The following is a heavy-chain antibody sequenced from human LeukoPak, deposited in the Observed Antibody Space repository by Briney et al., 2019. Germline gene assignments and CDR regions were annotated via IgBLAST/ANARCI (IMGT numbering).Heavy chain of an antibody. J-gene: IGHJ5*02. CDR2: IIPIFGTA. Sequence: GASVKVSCKASGYTFTGYYMHWVRQAPGQGLEWMGGIIPIFGTANYAQKFQGRVTITTDESTSTAYMELSSLRSEDTAVYYCARMGDYYDSSGPPEGWFDPWGQGTLVTVSS. V-gene: IGHV1-69*05. CDR1: GYTFTGYY. D-gene: IGHD3-22*01. CDR3: ARMGDYYDSSGPPEGWFDP.